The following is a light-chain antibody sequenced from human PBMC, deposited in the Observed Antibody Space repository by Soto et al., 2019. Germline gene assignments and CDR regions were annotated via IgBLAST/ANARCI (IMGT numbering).Light chain of an antibody. Sequence: IVLTHSPGTLSLSPEEIATLSFRASQSIGSSYLAWYQQKPGQAPRLLIYGASTRATGIPDRFSGSGSGTDFTLTINRVAPEDFAVYYCQQYGSSATFGQGTKVDIK. V-gene: IGKV3-20*01. CDR3: QQYGSSAT. CDR1: QSIGSSY. CDR2: GAS. J-gene: IGKJ1*01.